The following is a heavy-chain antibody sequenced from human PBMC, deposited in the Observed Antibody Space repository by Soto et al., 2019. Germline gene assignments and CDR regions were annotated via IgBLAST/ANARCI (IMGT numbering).Heavy chain of an antibody. V-gene: IGHV3-21*01. J-gene: IGHJ6*02. CDR3: AREDSTSSMGMDV. D-gene: IGHD2-2*01. Sequence: GGSLRLSCAGSGFTFSSYSMNWVRQAPGKGLEWVSSISSSGSYIYYADSVKGRFTISRDNAKTSLYLQMNSLRVEDTAVYYCAREDSTSSMGMDVWGQGTTVTVSS. CDR2: ISSSGSYI. CDR1: GFTFSSYS.